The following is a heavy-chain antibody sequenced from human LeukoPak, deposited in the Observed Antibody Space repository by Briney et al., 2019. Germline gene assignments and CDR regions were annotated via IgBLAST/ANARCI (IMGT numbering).Heavy chain of an antibody. CDR1: GGSIGNSNYY. Sequence: PSETLSLTCSVSGGSIGNSNYYWAWIRQPPAKGLELIGHIYYRGSTYYNPSLKSRVTISVDTSKNQFSLKLSSVTAADTAVYYCARRGDSYGLFDYWGQGTLVTVSS. J-gene: IGHJ4*02. CDR2: IYYRGST. V-gene: IGHV4-39*01. D-gene: IGHD5-18*01. CDR3: ARRGDSYGLFDY.